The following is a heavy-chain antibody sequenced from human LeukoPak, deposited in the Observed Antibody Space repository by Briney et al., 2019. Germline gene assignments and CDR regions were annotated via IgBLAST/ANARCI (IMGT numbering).Heavy chain of an antibody. Sequence: ASVKVSCKASGYTFTSYGISWVRQAPGQGLEWMGWISAYSGNTNYAQKLQGRVTMTTDTSTSTAYMELRSLRSDDTAVYYCARGGYCSSTSCRTLDYWGQGTLVTVSS. J-gene: IGHJ4*02. CDR3: ARGGYCSSTSCRTLDY. CDR1: GYTFTSYG. D-gene: IGHD2-2*01. CDR2: ISAYSGNT. V-gene: IGHV1-18*01.